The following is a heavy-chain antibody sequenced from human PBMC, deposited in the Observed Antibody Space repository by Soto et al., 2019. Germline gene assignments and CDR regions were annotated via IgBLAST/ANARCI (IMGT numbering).Heavy chain of an antibody. D-gene: IGHD4-17*01. CDR3: TRGYGDYVRDY. J-gene: IGHJ4*02. V-gene: IGHV3-73*01. CDR1: GCTFSGSA. Sequence: EVQLVESGGGLVQPGGSQKLSCAVSGCTFSGSAMHWVRQASGKGLEWVGRIRSKSNSYATAYAASVKGRFTISRDDSKNTAYLQMNSLKTEDTAVYYCTRGYGDYVRDYWGQGTLVTVSS. CDR2: IRSKSNSYAT.